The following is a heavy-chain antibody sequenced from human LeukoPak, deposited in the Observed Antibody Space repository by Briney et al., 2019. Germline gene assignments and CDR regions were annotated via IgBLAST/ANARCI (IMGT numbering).Heavy chain of an antibody. CDR1: GFTFSSYA. Sequence: GGSLRLSCAASGFTFSSYAMHWVRQAPGKGLEWVAVISYDGSNKYYADSVKGRFTISRDNSKNTLHLQMNSLRAEDTAVYYCAKDKARNGYAFDIWGQGTMVTVSS. D-gene: IGHD1-1*01. CDR3: AKDKARNGYAFDI. V-gene: IGHV3-30-3*01. J-gene: IGHJ3*02. CDR2: ISYDGSNK.